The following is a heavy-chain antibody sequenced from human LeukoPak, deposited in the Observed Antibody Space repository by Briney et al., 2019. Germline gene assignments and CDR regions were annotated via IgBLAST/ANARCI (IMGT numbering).Heavy chain of an antibody. V-gene: IGHV1-69*01. Sequence: ASVKVSCKASGGTFSSYAISWVRQAPGQGLEWMGGIIPIFGTANYAQKFQGRVTITADESTSTAYMELNSLRAEDTATYYCAKDSLLLRGPLLIYFFDFWGQGTLVTVSS. CDR1: GGTFSSYA. CDR3: AKDSLLLRGPLLIYFFDF. D-gene: IGHD3-10*01. CDR2: IIPIFGTA. J-gene: IGHJ4*02.